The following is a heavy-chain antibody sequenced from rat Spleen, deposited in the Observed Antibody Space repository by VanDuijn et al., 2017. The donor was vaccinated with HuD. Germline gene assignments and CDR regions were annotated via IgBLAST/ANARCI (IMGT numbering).Heavy chain of an antibody. CDR3: TRDHGYDGYYPLDY. CDR1: GFTFSDYN. V-gene: IGHV5-25*01. J-gene: IGHJ2*01. CDR2: ISTGGGNT. Sequence: EVQLVKSGGGLVQPGRSLKLSCAASGFTFSDYNMAWVRQAPKKGLEWVATISTGGGNTYYRDSVKGRFTISRDTAKNTLYLQMDSLRSEDTATYYCTRDHGYDGYYPLDYWGQGVMVTVSS. D-gene: IGHD1-12*03.